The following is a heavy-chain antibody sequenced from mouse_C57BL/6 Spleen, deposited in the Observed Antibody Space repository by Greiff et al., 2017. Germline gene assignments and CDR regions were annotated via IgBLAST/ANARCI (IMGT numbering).Heavy chain of an antibody. CDR1: GYTFTSYG. CDR2: IYPRSGNT. D-gene: IGHD1-1*01. V-gene: IGHV1-81*01. Sequence: QVQLQQSGAELARPGASVKLSCKASGYTFTSYGISWVKQRTGQGLVWIGEIYPRSGNTYYNEKFKGKATLTADKSSSTAYMELRSLTSEDSAVYFCARSFITTVVGGGYYFDYWGQGTTLTVSS. J-gene: IGHJ2*01. CDR3: ARSFITTVVGGGYYFDY.